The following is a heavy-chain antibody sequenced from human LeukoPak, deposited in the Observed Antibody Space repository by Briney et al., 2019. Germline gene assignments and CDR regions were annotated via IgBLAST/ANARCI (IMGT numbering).Heavy chain of an antibody. CDR2: TYPGDSDT. CDR1: GYSFTSYW. Sequence: KAGESLQISCKGSGYSFTSYWIGWVRQLPGKGLEWMGITYPGDSDTRYSTSLQGQVTISADKSISTAYLQWSSLKASDTAMYYCARHLATGYYGSGSYYSSWFDPWGQGSLVSVSS. J-gene: IGHJ5*02. CDR3: ARHLATGYYGSGSYYSSWFDP. D-gene: IGHD3-10*01. V-gene: IGHV5-51*01.